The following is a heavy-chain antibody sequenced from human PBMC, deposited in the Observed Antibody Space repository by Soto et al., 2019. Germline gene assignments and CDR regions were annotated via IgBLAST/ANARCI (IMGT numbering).Heavy chain of an antibody. J-gene: IGHJ4*02. CDR1: GGSISSYY. CDR2: IYYSGST. V-gene: IGHV4-59*08. CDR3: ARRKAAGGHSAFDY. D-gene: IGHD6-13*01. Sequence: SETLSLTCTVSGGSISSYYWSWIRQPPGKGLEWIGYIYYSGSTNYNPSLKSRVTISVDTSKNQFYLKLSSVAAADTAVYYCARRKAAGGHSAFDYWGQGTLVTVSS.